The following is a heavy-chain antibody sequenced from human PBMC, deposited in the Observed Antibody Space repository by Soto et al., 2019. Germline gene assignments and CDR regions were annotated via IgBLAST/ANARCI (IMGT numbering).Heavy chain of an antibody. Sequence: QVQLVQSGAEVKKPGSSVKVSCKASGDTFSSYALSWVRQAPGQGLEWMGGIIPVYGTANYAQKFQDRVTITADESTSTAYMELSSLRSDDTAVYYCARDARKYTYGGSFDYWGQGTLVTVSS. CDR2: IIPVYGTA. CDR3: ARDARKYTYGGSFDY. J-gene: IGHJ4*02. CDR1: GDTFSSYA. V-gene: IGHV1-69*01. D-gene: IGHD1-26*01.